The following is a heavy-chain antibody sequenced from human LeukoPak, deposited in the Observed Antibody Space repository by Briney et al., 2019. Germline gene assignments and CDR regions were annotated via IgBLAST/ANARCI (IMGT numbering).Heavy chain of an antibody. D-gene: IGHD2-21*02. CDR1: GYSFTSYW. J-gene: IGHJ4*02. CDR3: ARAFYCGGDCGGFDY. V-gene: IGHV5-10-1*01. CDR2: IDPSDSYT. Sequence: GESLKISCKGSGYSFTSYWISWVRLMPGKGLEWMGRIDPSDSYTNYSPSFQGHVTISADKSISTAYLQWSSLKASDTAMYYCARAFYCGGDCGGFDYWGQGTLVTVSS.